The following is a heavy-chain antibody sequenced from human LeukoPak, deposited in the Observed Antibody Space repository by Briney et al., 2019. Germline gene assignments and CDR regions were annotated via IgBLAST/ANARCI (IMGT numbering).Heavy chain of an antibody. CDR3: TTIRPGY. J-gene: IGHJ4*02. D-gene: IGHD5-12*01. CDR1: GFSLSSYW. V-gene: IGHV3-74*01. CDR2: IKDGGTPT. Sequence: GGSLRLSCTASGFSLSSYWIHWVRQVPGKGPVWVSRIKDGGTPTDYAESVKGRFTISRDDAKNTLYLQMNSLRVEDTAIYYCTTIRPGYWGQGTLVTVSP.